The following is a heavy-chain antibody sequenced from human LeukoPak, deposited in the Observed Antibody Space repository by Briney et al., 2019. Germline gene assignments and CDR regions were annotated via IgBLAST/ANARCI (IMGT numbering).Heavy chain of an antibody. V-gene: IGHV3-48*01. CDR2: ISSSSSTI. CDR1: GFTFSSYS. J-gene: IGHJ4*02. D-gene: IGHD4-23*01. CDR3: ARDPDDYGGNRGVNDDY. Sequence: GGSLRLSCAASGFTFSSYSMNWVRQAPGKGLEWVSYISSSSSTIYYADSVKGRFTISRDNAKNSLYLQMNSLRAEDTAVYYCARDPDDYGGNRGVNDDYWGQGTLVTVSS.